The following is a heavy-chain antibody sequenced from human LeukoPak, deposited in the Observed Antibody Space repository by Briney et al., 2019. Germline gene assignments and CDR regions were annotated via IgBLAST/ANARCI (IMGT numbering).Heavy chain of an antibody. V-gene: IGHV1-2*02. Sequence: GASVTVSCKASGYTFTGYYMHWVRQAPGQGLEWMGWINPNSGGKNYAQTSQGRVTITRDTFISTAYMVLSRLRSDDTAVYFGAREVYCSGGSFSGDPGTYYYYGMGVWGQGTTVTVSS. CDR1: GYTFTGYY. D-gene: IGHD2-15*01. J-gene: IGHJ6*02. CDR2: INPNSGGK. CDR3: AREVYCSGGSFSGDPGTYYYYGMGV.